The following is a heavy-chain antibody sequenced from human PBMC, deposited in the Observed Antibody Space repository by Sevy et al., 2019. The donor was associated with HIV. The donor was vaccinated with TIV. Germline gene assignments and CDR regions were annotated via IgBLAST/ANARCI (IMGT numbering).Heavy chain of an antibody. V-gene: IGHV3-30-3*01. CDR3: ARDGVYGSYLHALVDY. J-gene: IGHJ4*02. CDR1: GFTFSSYA. CDR2: ISYDGSNK. D-gene: IGHD1-26*01. Sequence: GGSLRLSCAASGFTFSSYAMHWVRQAPGKGLEWVAVISYDGSNKYYADSVKARFTISRDNSKNTLYLQMNSLRAEDTAVYYCARDGVYGSYLHALVDYWGQGTLVTVSS.